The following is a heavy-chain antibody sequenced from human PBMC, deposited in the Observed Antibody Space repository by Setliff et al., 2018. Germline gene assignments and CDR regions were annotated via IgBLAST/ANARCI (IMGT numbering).Heavy chain of an antibody. J-gene: IGHJ6*02. CDR1: GFTFSSYA. CDR2: ISYDGSNK. V-gene: IGHV3-30*04. CDR3: AREQYYDFPLDYGMDV. Sequence: GGSLRLSCAASGFTFSSYAMHGVRQAPGKGLEWVAVISYDGSNKYYADSVKGRFTISRDNSKNTLYLQMNSLRAEDTAVYYCAREQYYDFPLDYGMDVWGQGTTVTVSS. D-gene: IGHD3-3*01.